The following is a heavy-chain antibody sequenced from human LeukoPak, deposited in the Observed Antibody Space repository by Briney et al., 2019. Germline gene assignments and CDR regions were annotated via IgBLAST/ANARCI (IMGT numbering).Heavy chain of an antibody. V-gene: IGHV4-59*11. Sequence: PSATLSLTCTVSGGPISGHHWHWIRQPPGQGPEWIGFIYANNGGTDYNPYLKSRATISLDTSKNQFSLHLNAVPAADTAVYFCARDSAARSDLWGRGTLVTVAS. CDR2: IYANNGGT. J-gene: IGHJ2*01. CDR1: GGPISGHH. CDR3: ARDSAARSDL. D-gene: IGHD2-15*01.